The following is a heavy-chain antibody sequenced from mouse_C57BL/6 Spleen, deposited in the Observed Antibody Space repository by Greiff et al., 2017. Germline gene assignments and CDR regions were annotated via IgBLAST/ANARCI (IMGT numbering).Heavy chain of an antibody. V-gene: IGHV1-81*01. CDR1: GYTFTSYG. Sequence: VQLQQSGAELARPGASVKLSCKASGYTFTSYGISWVKQRTGQGLEWIGEIYPSSGNTYYNEKFKGKATLAADKSSSTAYMELRSLTSEDSAVYFCATSTEGFAYWGQGTLVTVSA. CDR3: ATSTEGFAY. CDR2: IYPSSGNT. J-gene: IGHJ3*01.